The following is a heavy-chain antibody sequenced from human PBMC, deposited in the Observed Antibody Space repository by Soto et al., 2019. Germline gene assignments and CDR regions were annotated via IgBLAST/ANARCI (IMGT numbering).Heavy chain of an antibody. CDR1: GFTFSSYG. V-gene: IGHV3-30*18. Sequence: QVQLVESGGGVVQPGRSLRLSCAASGFTFSSYGMHWVRQAPGKGLEWVAVISYDGSNKYYADSVKGRFTISRDNSKNTLYLQMNSLRAEDTAVYYCAKDGDIVATIWTGGAFDIWGQGTMVTVSS. CDR3: AKDGDIVATIWTGGAFDI. CDR2: ISYDGSNK. J-gene: IGHJ3*02. D-gene: IGHD5-12*01.